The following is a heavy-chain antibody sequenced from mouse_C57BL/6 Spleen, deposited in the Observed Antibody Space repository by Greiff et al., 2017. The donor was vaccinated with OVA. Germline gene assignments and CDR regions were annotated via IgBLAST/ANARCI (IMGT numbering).Heavy chain of an antibody. D-gene: IGHD1-1*02. CDR1: GFSLTSYG. V-gene: IGHV2-5*01. CDR3: AKSHSHYGRAMDY. Sequence: QVQLKESGPGLVQPSQSLSITCTVSGFSLTSYGVHWVRQSPGKGLEWLGVIWRGGSTDYNAAFMSRLSITKDNSTSQVFFKMNSLQADDTAIYYCAKSHSHYGRAMDYWGQGTSVTVSS. CDR2: IWRGGST. J-gene: IGHJ4*01.